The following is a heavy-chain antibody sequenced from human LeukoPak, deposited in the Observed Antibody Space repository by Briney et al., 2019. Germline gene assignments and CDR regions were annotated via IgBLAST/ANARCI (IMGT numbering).Heavy chain of an antibody. CDR2: IIPIFGTA. CDR1: GGTFSSYA. J-gene: IGHJ6*03. D-gene: IGHD5-12*01. Sequence: ASVKVSCKASGGTFSSYAISWVRQAPGQGLEWMGGIIPIFGTANYAQKFQGRVTITADKSTSTAYMELSSLRSEDTAVYYCARGDIVATIKSYYYYCYYMDVWGKGTTVTVSS. V-gene: IGHV1-69*06. CDR3: ARGDIVATIKSYYYYCYYMDV.